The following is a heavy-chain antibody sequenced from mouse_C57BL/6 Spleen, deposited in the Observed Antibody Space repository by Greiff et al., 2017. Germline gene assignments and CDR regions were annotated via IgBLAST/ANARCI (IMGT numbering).Heavy chain of an antibody. CDR3: ERRGIYYDYEGYYAMDY. Sequence: EVQLQQSGPELVKPGASVKISCKASGYTFTDYYMNWVKQSHGKSLEWIGDINPNNGGTSYNQKFKGKATLTVDKSSSTAYIELRSLTSEDSAVYYCERRGIYYDYEGYYAMDYWGQGTSVTVSS. V-gene: IGHV1-26*01. D-gene: IGHD2-4*01. CDR1: GYTFTDYY. J-gene: IGHJ4*01. CDR2: INPNNGGT.